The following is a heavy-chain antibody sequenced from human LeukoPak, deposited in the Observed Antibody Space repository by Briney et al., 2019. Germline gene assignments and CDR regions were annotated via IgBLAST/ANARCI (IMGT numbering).Heavy chain of an antibody. CDR2: ISSSSSTI. V-gene: IGHV3-48*02. D-gene: IGHD6-19*01. CDR3: ARDGGSTGWAEY. CDR1: GFTFSRYS. Sequence: GGSLRLSCAASGFTFSRYSMNWGRQAPGKGLEWLSYISSSSSTIYYADSVKGRFTISRDNAKNSLYLQMNSLRDEDTAVYFCARDGGSTGWAEYWGQGTLVTVSS. J-gene: IGHJ4*02.